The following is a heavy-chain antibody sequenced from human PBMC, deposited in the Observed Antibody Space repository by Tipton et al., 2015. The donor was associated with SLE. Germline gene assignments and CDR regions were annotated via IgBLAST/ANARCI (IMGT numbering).Heavy chain of an antibody. V-gene: IGHV4-59*01. CDR3: ARDPAPYTSPSESFDP. J-gene: IGHJ2*01. D-gene: IGHD6-6*01. CDR2: IYYSGST. CDR1: GGSISSYY. Sequence: TLSLTCTVSGGSISSYYWSWIRQPPGKGLEWIGHIYYSGSTNYNPSLKSRVTISVDTSKNQVSLKLSSVTAADTAVYYCARDPAPYTSPSESFDPWGRGTLVTVSS.